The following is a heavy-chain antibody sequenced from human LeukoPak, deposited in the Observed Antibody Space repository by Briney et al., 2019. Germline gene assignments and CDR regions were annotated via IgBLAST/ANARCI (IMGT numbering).Heavy chain of an antibody. D-gene: IGHD6-13*01. J-gene: IGHJ4*02. CDR2: FYYSGST. Sequence: SGTLSLTCTVSGGSISSYYWSWIRQPPGKGLEWIGYFYYSGSTNYNPSLKSRVTISVDTSKNQFSLKLSSVAAADTAVYYCARGHSSFWLYFDFWGQGTLVTVSS. CDR3: ARGHSSFWLYFDF. V-gene: IGHV4-59*01. CDR1: GGSISSYY.